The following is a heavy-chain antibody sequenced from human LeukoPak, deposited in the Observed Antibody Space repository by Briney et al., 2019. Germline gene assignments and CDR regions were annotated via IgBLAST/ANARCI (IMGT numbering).Heavy chain of an antibody. D-gene: IGHD6-13*01. CDR1: GFTFTDYW. V-gene: IGHV3-7*04. Sequence: GGSLRLSCEVSGFTFTDYWMNWVRQAPGKGPDWVASIRQDGSEKTYVDSMKGRFTISRDNTKNSLSLQLNGLRAEDTAVYYCATDGTAAGLYFDLWGQGTLDTVSS. CDR2: IRQDGSEK. J-gene: IGHJ4*01. CDR3: ATDGTAAGLYFDL.